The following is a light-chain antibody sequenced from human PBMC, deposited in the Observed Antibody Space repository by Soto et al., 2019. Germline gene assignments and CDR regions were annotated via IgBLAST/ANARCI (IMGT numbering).Light chain of an antibody. CDR1: QSISNS. CDR2: AAS. Sequence: DIQLTQSPSSLSASVGDRVSITCRASQSISNSLNWYQQKPGKAPKVLIYAASNLQSGVHARFSGSCSGTDVTHTISRLQPDDFATYFGQETYSFSRFTFGPGTHVDLK. V-gene: IGKV1-39*01. J-gene: IGKJ3*01. CDR3: QETYSFSRFT.